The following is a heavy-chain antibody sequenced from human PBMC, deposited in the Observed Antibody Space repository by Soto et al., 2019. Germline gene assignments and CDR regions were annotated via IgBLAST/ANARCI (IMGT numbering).Heavy chain of an antibody. CDR1: GFTFSSYA. V-gene: IGHV3-30-3*02. D-gene: IGHD3-22*01. CDR2: ISYDGSNK. Sequence: GGSLRLSCAASGFTFSSYAMHWVRQAPGKGLEWVAVISYDGSNKYYADSVKGRFTISRDNSKNTLYLQMNSLRAEDTAVYYLSKEREGRNHDRITSTGYLGQGTLVTVSS. J-gene: IGHJ4*02. CDR3: SKEREGRNHDRITSTGY.